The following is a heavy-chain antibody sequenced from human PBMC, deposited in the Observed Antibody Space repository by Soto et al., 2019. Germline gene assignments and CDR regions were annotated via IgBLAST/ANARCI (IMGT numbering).Heavy chain of an antibody. V-gene: IGHV4-34*01. Sequence: PSETLSLTCAVYGGSFSGYYWSWIRQPPGKGLEWIGEINHSGSTNYNPSLKSRVTISVDTSKNQFSLKLSSVTAADTAVYYCARGIAAAGSILNWFDPWGQGTLVTVSS. D-gene: IGHD6-13*01. J-gene: IGHJ5*02. CDR2: INHSGST. CDR1: GGSFSGYY. CDR3: ARGIAAAGSILNWFDP.